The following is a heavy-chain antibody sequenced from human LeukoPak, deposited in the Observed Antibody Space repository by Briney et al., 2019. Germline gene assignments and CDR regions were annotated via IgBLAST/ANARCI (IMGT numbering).Heavy chain of an antibody. Sequence: GGSLRLSCEPSGLTFSSYGMSWFGQAPGKGLQWFPAITGGGGTTYYAASVKGRFTISRDNSRNMLYLQTHSLRAEDTAVYYCAKIQPYFDYWGQGTLVPVSS. CDR1: GLTFSSYG. D-gene: IGHD1-1*01. CDR3: AKIQPYFDY. CDR2: ITGGGGTT. V-gene: IGHV3-23*01. J-gene: IGHJ4*02.